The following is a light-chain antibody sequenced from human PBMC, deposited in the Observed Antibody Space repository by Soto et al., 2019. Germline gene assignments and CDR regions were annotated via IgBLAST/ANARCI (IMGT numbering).Light chain of an antibody. CDR2: GAS. CDR3: QQYGSSHLFT. Sequence: EIVLTQSPGTLSLSPGERATLSCRASQSVSSSYLAWYQQKPGQAPRLLIYGASSRATGIPDRFSGSGSGTEFSINIIRLETEDFAVYYCQQYGSSHLFTFGPGTKVDIK. V-gene: IGKV3-20*01. CDR1: QSVSSSY. J-gene: IGKJ3*01.